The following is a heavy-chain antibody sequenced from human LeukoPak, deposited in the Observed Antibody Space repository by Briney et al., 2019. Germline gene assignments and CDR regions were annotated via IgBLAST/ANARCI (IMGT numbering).Heavy chain of an antibody. D-gene: IGHD7-27*01. Sequence: VQPGGSLRLSCAASGFTFSSYAMSWVRQAPGKGLEWVSAISGSGGSTYYADSVRGRFTISRDNSKNILYLQMNSLRGEDTAIYYCAKDFRGSGYFFDYWGQGTLVTVSS. V-gene: IGHV3-23*01. CDR1: GFTFSSYA. CDR3: AKDFRGSGYFFDY. CDR2: ISGSGGST. J-gene: IGHJ4*02.